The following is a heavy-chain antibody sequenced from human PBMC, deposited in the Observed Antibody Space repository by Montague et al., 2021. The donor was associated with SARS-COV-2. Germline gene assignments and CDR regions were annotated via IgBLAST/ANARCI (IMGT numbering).Heavy chain of an antibody. CDR1: GFTFSSYG. CDR2: IWYDGSNK. CDR3: ASPLEMATIGY. J-gene: IGHJ4*02. V-gene: IGHV3-33*08. D-gene: IGHD5-24*01. Sequence: SLILSCAASGFTFSSYGMHWVRQAPGKGLEWVAVIWYDGSNKYYXDSVKGRFTISRDNSKNTLYLQMNSLRAEDTAVYYCASPLEMATIGYWGQGTLVTVSS.